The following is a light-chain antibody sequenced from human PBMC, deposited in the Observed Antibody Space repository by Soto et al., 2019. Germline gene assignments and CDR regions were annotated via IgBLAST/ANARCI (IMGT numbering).Light chain of an antibody. CDR3: QQLNGSPWT. J-gene: IGKJ1*01. CDR1: PAIASF. Sequence: IQLTQSPSSLSASVGDRVTITCRASPAIASFLAWYQQKPWTAPKLLIYGASTLQSGVPSRFSGSRSGTDYTLTIASLQPEDFATYYCQQLNGSPWTFGQGTKVEIK. V-gene: IGKV1-9*01. CDR2: GAS.